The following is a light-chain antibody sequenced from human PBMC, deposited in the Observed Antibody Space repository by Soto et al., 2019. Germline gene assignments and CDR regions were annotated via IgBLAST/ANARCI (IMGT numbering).Light chain of an antibody. Sequence: EIVMTQSPATLSVSPGERATLSCRASQSVSSNLAWYQQKPGQAPRLLIYGASTRATGIPARFSGSGSGTEFTLTISSLQSEDFAVYYWQQYNNLPRTFGQGTKLEIK. V-gene: IGKV3-15*01. CDR3: QQYNNLPRT. CDR1: QSVSSN. CDR2: GAS. J-gene: IGKJ2*01.